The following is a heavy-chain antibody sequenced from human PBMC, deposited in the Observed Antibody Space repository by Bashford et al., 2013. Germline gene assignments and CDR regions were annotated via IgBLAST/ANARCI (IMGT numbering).Heavy chain of an antibody. CDR2: IRSKANSYAT. J-gene: IGHJ2*01. CDR1: GFTFSGSA. Sequence: GGPVRLSCAASGFTFSGSAMHWVRQASGKGLEWVGRIRSKANSYATAYAASVKGRFTISRDNSKNTLYLQMNSLRAEDTAVYYCAKDQGIAARQYWYFDLWGRGTLVTVSS. V-gene: IGHV3-73*01. CDR3: AKDQGIAARQYWYFDL. D-gene: IGHD6-6*01.